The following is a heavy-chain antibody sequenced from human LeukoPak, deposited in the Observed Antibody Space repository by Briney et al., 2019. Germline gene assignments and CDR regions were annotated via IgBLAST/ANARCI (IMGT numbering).Heavy chain of an antibody. V-gene: IGHV3-33*01. CDR2: IYYDGSKE. D-gene: IGHD3-22*01. CDR1: GFSFNRYG. CDR3: ARDHYPGYFDSSGFNWLDP. J-gene: IGHJ5*02. Sequence: GGSLRLSCEASGFSFNRYGMHWVRQAPGKGPECVANIYYDGSKEYYADSVKGRLTISRDNSKNTLFLQMNSLRIEDTAVYYCARDHYPGYFDSSGFNWLDPWGQGTLVTVSS.